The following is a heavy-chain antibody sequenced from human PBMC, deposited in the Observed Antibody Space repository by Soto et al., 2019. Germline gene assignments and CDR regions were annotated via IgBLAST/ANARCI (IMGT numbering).Heavy chain of an antibody. CDR1: GYSFTSYW. Sequence: PGESLKISCKGSGYSFTSYWIGWVRQMPGKGLEWMGRIDPSDSYTNYSPSFQGHVTISADKSISTAYLQWSSLKASDTAMYYCARHHIVVGASSDYGMDVWGQGTTVTVS. J-gene: IGHJ6*02. CDR3: ARHHIVVGASSDYGMDV. V-gene: IGHV5-10-1*01. D-gene: IGHD1-26*01. CDR2: IDPSDSYT.